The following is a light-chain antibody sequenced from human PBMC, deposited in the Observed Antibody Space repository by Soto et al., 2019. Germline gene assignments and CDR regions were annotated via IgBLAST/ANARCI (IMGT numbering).Light chain of an antibody. Sequence: EIVLTQSPATLSLSPGERATLSCRASQSVSSYLAWYQQKPGQAPRLLINDASNRATGIPARFSGSGSGTDFTLTISSLEPEDVAVYYCQHRRDWPLTFGGGTKVEIK. CDR1: QSVSSY. V-gene: IGKV3-11*01. J-gene: IGKJ4*01. CDR2: DAS. CDR3: QHRRDWPLT.